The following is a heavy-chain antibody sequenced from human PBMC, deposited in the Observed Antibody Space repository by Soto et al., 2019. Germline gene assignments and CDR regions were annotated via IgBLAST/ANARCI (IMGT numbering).Heavy chain of an antibody. CDR1: GGTFSSYA. Sequence: ASVKVSCKASGGTFSSYAISWVRQAPGQGLEWMGGIIPIFGTANYAQKFQGRVTITADKSTSTAYMELSSLRSEDTAVYYCALASYYDFWSGYYRLDYWGQGTLVT. CDR2: IIPIFGTA. V-gene: IGHV1-69*06. J-gene: IGHJ4*02. D-gene: IGHD3-3*01. CDR3: ALASYYDFWSGYYRLDY.